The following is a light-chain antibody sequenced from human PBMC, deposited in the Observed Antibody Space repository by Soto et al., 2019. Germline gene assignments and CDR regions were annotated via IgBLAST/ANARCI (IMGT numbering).Light chain of an antibody. CDR2: DAS. J-gene: IGKJ1*01. CDR3: QQYNSYWRT. V-gene: IGKV1-5*01. Sequence: DNQITQSPSNLSTTVGDRVTITCRASQSISSWLAWYQQKPGKAPKLLIYDASSLESGVPSRFSGSGSGTEFTLTISSLQPDDFATYYCQQYNSYWRTFGQGTKVDIK. CDR1: QSISSW.